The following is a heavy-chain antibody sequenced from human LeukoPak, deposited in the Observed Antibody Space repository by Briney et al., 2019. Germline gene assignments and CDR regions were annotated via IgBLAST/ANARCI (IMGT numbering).Heavy chain of an antibody. CDR2: IIPIFGTA. CDR3: ARATSHYDSSGYMAN. J-gene: IGHJ4*02. D-gene: IGHD3-22*01. V-gene: IGHV1-69*13. CDR1: GGTFSSYA. Sequence: SVKVSCKASGGTFSSYAISWVRQAPGQGLEWMGGIIPIFGTANYAQKFQGRVTITADETTSTAYMELSSLRSEDTAVYYCARATSHYDSSGYMANWGQGTLVTVSS.